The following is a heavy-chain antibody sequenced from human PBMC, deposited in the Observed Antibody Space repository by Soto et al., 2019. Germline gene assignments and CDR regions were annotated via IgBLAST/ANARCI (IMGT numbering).Heavy chain of an antibody. CDR2: IYSGGST. CDR3: ASASESDGYYYYYMDV. Sequence: GGSLRLSCAASGFTVSSNYMSWVRQAPGKGLEWVSVIYSGGSTYYADSVKGKFTISRDNSKNTLYLQMNSLRAEDTAVYYCASASESDGYYYYYMDVWGKGTTVTVSS. V-gene: IGHV3-66*01. CDR1: GFTVSSNY. J-gene: IGHJ6*03. D-gene: IGHD2-21*02.